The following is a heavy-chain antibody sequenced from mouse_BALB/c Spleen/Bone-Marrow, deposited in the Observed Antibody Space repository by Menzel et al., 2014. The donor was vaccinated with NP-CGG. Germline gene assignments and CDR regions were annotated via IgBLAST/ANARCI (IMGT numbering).Heavy chain of an antibody. Sequence: VQLKESGTVLARPGASVKMSCKASGYSFTSYWMYWIKQRPGQGLEWIGAIYPGNSGTSYNQNFKGKAKLTAVTSASTAYMELSSLTNEDSAVYYCTRSITTAVEFDYWGQGTCLTVSS. CDR1: GYSFTSYW. CDR3: TRSITTAVEFDY. D-gene: IGHD1-1*01. V-gene: IGHV1-5*01. J-gene: IGHJ2*02. CDR2: IYPGNSGT.